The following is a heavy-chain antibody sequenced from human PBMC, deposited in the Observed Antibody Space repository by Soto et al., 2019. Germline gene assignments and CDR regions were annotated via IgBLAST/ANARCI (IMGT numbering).Heavy chain of an antibody. CDR3: ARYYYASGSYHYYDY. Sequence: TGGSLRLSCAASGFTFSSYSMNWVRQAPGKGLEWVSYISSSSSYTNYADSVKGRFTISRDNPKNSLYLQMNSLRAEDTAVYYCARYYYASGSYHYYDYWGQGTLVTVSS. V-gene: IGHV3-21*05. CDR2: ISSSSSYT. D-gene: IGHD3-10*01. J-gene: IGHJ4*02. CDR1: GFTFSSYS.